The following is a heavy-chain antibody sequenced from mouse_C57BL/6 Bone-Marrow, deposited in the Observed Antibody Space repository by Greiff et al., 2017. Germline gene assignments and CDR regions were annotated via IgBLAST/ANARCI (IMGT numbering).Heavy chain of an antibody. CDR2: IDPNSGGT. D-gene: IGHD1-1*01. V-gene: IGHV1-72*01. CDR1: GYTFTSYW. Sequence: VQLQQPGAELVKPGASVKLSCKASGYTFTSYWMHWVKQRPGRGLEWIGRIDPNSGGTKYNEKFKSKATLTVDKPSSTAYMPLSSLTSEDSAVYYCARGGYYGSSSYYAMDYWGQGTSVTVSS. J-gene: IGHJ4*01. CDR3: ARGGYYGSSSYYAMDY.